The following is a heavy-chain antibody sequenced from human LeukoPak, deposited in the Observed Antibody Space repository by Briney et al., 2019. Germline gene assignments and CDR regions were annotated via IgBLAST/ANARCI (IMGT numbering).Heavy chain of an antibody. V-gene: IGHV1-3*01. Sequence: ASVKVSCKASGYTFTIYAMHWVRQAPGQRLEWMGWINAGNGNTKYSQKFQGRVTITRDTSASTAYMELSSLRSEDTAVYYCARASLLWFGELSSWFDPWGQGTLVTVSS. CDR3: ARASLLWFGELSSWFDP. J-gene: IGHJ5*02. CDR2: INAGNGNT. CDR1: GYTFTIYA. D-gene: IGHD3-10*01.